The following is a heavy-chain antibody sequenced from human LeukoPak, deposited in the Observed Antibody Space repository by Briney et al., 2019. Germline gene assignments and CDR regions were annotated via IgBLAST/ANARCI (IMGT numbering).Heavy chain of an antibody. J-gene: IGHJ4*02. CDR3: ARVEYNSGWYGFDS. CDR2: VYYSGST. CDR1: GGSINSDY. Sequence: PSETLSLTCNVSGGSINSDYWSWLRQPPGKGLEWIGYVYYSGSTNYNPSLTSRVTISVDTSKSQFSLKLNSVTAADTAVYYCARVEYNSGWYGFDSWGQGTLVTVSS. D-gene: IGHD6-19*01. V-gene: IGHV4-59*01.